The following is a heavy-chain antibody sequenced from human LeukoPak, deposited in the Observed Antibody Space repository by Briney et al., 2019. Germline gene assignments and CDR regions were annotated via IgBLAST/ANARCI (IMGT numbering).Heavy chain of an antibody. CDR1: GFTFSSYA. Sequence: HPGRSLRLSCAASGFTFSSYAMHWVRQAAGKGLEWVAVISYDGSNKYYADSVKGRFTIPRDNYKNTLYLQMNSLRAEDTAVYYCARVGCSGGSCYITYYYYGMDVWGQGTTVTVSS. CDR3: ARVGCSGGSCYITYYYYGMDV. CDR2: ISYDGSNK. D-gene: IGHD2-15*01. V-gene: IGHV3-30-3*01. J-gene: IGHJ6*02.